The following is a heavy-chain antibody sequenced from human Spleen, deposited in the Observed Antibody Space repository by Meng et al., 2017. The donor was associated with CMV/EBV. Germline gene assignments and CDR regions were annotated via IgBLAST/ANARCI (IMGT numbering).Heavy chain of an antibody. J-gene: IGHJ4*02. CDR2: INPKSGDT. V-gene: IGHV1-2*02. D-gene: IGHD1-26*01. CDR1: GYVFTGYY. CDR3: ARLNYYTGGRPY. Sequence: ASVKVFCKTSGYVFTGYYIHWVRQAPGQGLECMGWINPKSGDTKYPQKFQGRVTMTRDTSISTVYMEVNSLTSDDTAVYYCARLNYYTGGRPYWGQGTLVTVSS.